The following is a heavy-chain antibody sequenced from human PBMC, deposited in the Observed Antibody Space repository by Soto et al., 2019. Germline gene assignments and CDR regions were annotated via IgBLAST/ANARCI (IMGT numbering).Heavy chain of an antibody. V-gene: IGHV4-61*01. Sequence: AETLSLTCVVAGGSISRGCYSPSWTRQPPGNPLQCITYIYHSGSTYYHPSLKSRVTLSADTSKNQFSLKLSSVTAADTAVHYSASSLDPRGQGTLVTVSS. CDR3: ASSLDP. CDR1: GGSISRGCYS. CDR2: IYHSGST. J-gene: IGHJ5*02.